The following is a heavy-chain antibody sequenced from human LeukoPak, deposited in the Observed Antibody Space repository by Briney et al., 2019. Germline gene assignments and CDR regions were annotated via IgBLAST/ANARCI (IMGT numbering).Heavy chain of an antibody. J-gene: IGHJ4*02. CDR2: IYYSGST. CDR3: AAGTRSSDY. D-gene: IGHD6-13*01. CDR1: GGSISSAGYY. Sequence: SQTLSLTCTVSGGSISSAGYYWSWIRQPPEKGLEWIGYIYYSGSTYYNPSLKSRVSISQDTSKTQFYLKLNSVTAADRAVYYCAAGTRSSDYWGQGILVTVSS. V-gene: IGHV4-31*03.